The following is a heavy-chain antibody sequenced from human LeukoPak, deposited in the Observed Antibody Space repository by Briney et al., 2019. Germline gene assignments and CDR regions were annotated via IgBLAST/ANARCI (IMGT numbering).Heavy chain of an antibody. CDR2: IYRSGNT. V-gene: IGHV4-4*02. D-gene: IGHD3-3*01. CDR3: ARGLRPDY. Sequence: PSETLSLTCAVSGGSISSTNWWSWVRQPPGKGLEWIGEIYRSGNTNYNPALKGRVTISIDKSKNQFSLELSSVTAADTAVYYCARGLRPDYWGQGTLVTVSS. J-gene: IGHJ4*02. CDR1: GGSISSTNW.